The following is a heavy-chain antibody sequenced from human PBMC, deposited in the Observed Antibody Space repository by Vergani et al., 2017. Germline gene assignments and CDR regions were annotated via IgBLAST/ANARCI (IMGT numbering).Heavy chain of an antibody. CDR1: GFTFSSYA. J-gene: IGHJ6*02. CDR2: ISGSGGNT. CDR3: AKGVFCSSTSCYEGRGYYYGMGV. Sequence: EVQLLESGGGLVQLGGSLRLSCAASGFTFSSYAMSWVRQVPGKGLEWVSGISGSGGNTYYANSVKGRFTISRDNSKNTLYLQMNSLRADDTAVYYCAKGVFCSSTSCYEGRGYYYGMGVWGQGTTVIFSS. V-gene: IGHV3-23*01. D-gene: IGHD2-2*01.